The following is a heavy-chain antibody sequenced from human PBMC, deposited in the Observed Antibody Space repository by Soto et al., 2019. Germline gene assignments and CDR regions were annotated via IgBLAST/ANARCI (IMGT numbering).Heavy chain of an antibody. Sequence: SETLSLTCAVYGGSFSGYYWSWIRQPPGKGLEWIGEINHSGSTNYNPSLKSRVTISVDTSKNQFSLKLSSVTAADTAVYYCARGGPDYYGSGSYSRTYNQFDTWGQGTLVT. D-gene: IGHD3-10*01. CDR1: GGSFSGYY. J-gene: IGHJ5*02. V-gene: IGHV4-34*01. CDR2: INHSGST. CDR3: ARGGPDYYGSGSYSRTYNQFDT.